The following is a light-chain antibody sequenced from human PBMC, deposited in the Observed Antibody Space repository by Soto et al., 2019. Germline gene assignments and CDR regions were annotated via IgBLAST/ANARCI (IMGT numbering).Light chain of an antibody. Sequence: QSVLTQPPSISGAPGQRVTITCTGSDSNIGASYDVNWYQHLPGAAPNLLIYETDNRPSGVPDRFSASRFGASASLAIDKLQTGDEGDYYCQSYGSGLSVVFGGGTKVTVL. J-gene: IGLJ2*01. CDR2: ETD. V-gene: IGLV1-40*01. CDR3: QSYGSGLSVV. CDR1: DSNIGASYD.